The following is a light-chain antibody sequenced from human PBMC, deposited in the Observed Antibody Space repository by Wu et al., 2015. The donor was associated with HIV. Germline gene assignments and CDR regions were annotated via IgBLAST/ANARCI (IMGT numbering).Light chain of an antibody. CDR1: QSISSSY. Sequence: IVLTQSPGTLSLSPGERATLSCRASQSISSSYLAWYQQKPGQAPRLLIYGASNRATGTPDRFSGSGSGTDFTFTISRLEPADFAVYFCQHYGASPPYTFGQGTKLEIK. CDR2: GAS. J-gene: IGKJ2*01. V-gene: IGKV3-20*01. CDR3: QHYGASPPYT.